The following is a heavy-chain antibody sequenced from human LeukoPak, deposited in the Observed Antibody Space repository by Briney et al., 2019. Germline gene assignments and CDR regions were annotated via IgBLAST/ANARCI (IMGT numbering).Heavy chain of an antibody. CDR1: GFTFSSYA. V-gene: IGHV3-7*01. CDR3: ASTAVYSSSWYGYYFDY. CDR2: IKQDGSEK. Sequence: PGGSLRLSCAASGFTFSSYAMSWVRQAPGKGLEWVANIKQDGSEKYYVDSVKGRFTISRDNAKNSLYLQMNRLRAEDTAVYYCASTAVYSSSWYGYYFDYWGQGTLVTVSS. D-gene: IGHD6-13*01. J-gene: IGHJ4*02.